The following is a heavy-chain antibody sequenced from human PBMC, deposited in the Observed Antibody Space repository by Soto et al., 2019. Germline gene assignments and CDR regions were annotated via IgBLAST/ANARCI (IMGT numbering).Heavy chain of an antibody. J-gene: IGHJ4*02. CDR3: AKEEEQWLADTKETNNPLLY. V-gene: IGHV3-33*06. CDR2: IWYDGSNK. Sequence: QVQLVESGGGVVQPGRSLRLSCAASGFTFSSYGMHWVRQAPGKGLEWVAVIWYDGSNKYYADSVKGRFTISRDNSKNTLYLQMNSLRAEDTAVYYCAKEEEQWLADTKETNNPLLYWGQGTLVTVSS. D-gene: IGHD6-19*01. CDR1: GFTFSSYG.